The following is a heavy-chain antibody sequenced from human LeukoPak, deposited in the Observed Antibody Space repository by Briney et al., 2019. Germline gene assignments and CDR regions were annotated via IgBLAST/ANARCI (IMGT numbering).Heavy chain of an antibody. Sequence: SETLSLTCAVYGGSFSGYYWSWIRQPPGKGLEWIGEINHSGSTNYNPSLKSRVTISVDTSKNQFSLKLSSVTAADTAVYYCARKGRNRQFDHWGQGTLVTVSS. D-gene: IGHD1-14*01. CDR1: GGSFSGYY. V-gene: IGHV4-34*01. CDR3: ARKGRNRQFDH. J-gene: IGHJ4*02. CDR2: INHSGST.